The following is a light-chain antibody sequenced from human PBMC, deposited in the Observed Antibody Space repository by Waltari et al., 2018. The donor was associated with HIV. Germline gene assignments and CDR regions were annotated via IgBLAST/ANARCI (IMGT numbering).Light chain of an antibody. CDR1: QGINNNY. Sequence: DIVLTQSPGTPSLSPGERATLSCRASQGINNNYLAWYQQKPGQAPRLLIYGASSRATGSPDRISGSASGTDFTLSLSRLEPEDSAVYYCQQYSNSAFTFGQGTRLEIK. J-gene: IGKJ5*01. V-gene: IGKV3-20*01. CDR2: GAS. CDR3: QQYSNSAFT.